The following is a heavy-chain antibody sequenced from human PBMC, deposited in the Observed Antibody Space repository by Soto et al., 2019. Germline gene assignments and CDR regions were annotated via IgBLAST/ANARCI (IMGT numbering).Heavy chain of an antibody. J-gene: IGHJ6*02. CDR2: IYHSGST. Sequence: SETLSLTCAVSGGSISSGGYSWIWIRQPPGKGLEWIGYIYHSGSTYYNPSLKSRVAISVDRSKNQFSLKLSSVTAADTAVYYCARGNQYYYGSGEGMDVWGQGTTVTVSS. CDR3: ARGNQYYYGSGEGMDV. V-gene: IGHV4-30-2*01. D-gene: IGHD3-10*01. CDR1: GGSISSGGYS.